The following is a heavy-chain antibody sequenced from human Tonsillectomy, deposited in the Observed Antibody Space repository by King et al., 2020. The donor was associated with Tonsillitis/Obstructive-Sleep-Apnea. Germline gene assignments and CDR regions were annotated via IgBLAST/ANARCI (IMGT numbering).Heavy chain of an antibody. Sequence: VQLQQWGAGLLKPSETLSLTCAVYGGSFSGYYWSWIRQPPGKGLEWIGEINHRGSTNYNPSLKSRVTISVDTSKNQFSLKLSSVTAADTAVYYCARATTVTTSREFDYWGQGTLVTVSS. CDR2: INHRGST. V-gene: IGHV4-34*01. J-gene: IGHJ4*02. D-gene: IGHD4-17*01. CDR3: ARATTVTTSREFDY. CDR1: GGSFSGYY.